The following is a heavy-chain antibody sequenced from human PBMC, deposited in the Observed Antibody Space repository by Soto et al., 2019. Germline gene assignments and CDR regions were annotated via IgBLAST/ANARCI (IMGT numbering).Heavy chain of an antibody. CDR2: IIPILGIA. D-gene: IGHD4-17*01. V-gene: IGHV1-69*04. CDR3: ARGTKGLYGDRLPEDYYYMDV. CDR1: GGTFSSYA. J-gene: IGHJ6*03. Sequence: SVKVSCKASGGTFSSYAISWVRQAPGQGLEWMGRIIPILGIANYAQKFQGRVTITADKSTSTAYMELSSLRSEDTAVYYCARGTKGLYGDRLPEDYYYMDVWGKGTTVTVSS.